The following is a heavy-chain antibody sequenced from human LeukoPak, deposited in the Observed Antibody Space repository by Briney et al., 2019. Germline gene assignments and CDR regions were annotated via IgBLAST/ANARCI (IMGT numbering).Heavy chain of an antibody. CDR2: IYNDGSST. Sequence: GGSLRLSCAASRFTFSNYWMQWVRQAPGKGLVWGSRIYNDGSSTSYADSVKGRFTISRDNAKSTLYLQMNSLRAEDTAVYYCARVRGGSGSSYAADAFDIWGQGTMVTVSS. V-gene: IGHV3-74*01. CDR3: ARVRGGSGSSYAADAFDI. CDR1: RFTFSNYW. J-gene: IGHJ3*02. D-gene: IGHD1-26*01.